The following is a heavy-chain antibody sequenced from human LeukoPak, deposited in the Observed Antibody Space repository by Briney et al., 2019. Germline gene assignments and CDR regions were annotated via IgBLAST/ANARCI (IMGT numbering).Heavy chain of an antibody. CDR3: ARDRGPPNIAAAPFGY. D-gene: IGHD6-13*01. J-gene: IGHJ4*02. CDR1: GYTFTSYY. V-gene: IGHV1-46*01. Sequence: ASVKVSCKASGYTFTSYYMHWVRQAPGQGLEWMGIINPSGGSTSYAQKFQGRVTMTRDTSTSTVYMELSSLRSEDTAVYYCARDRGPPNIAAAPFGYWGQGTLVTVSS. CDR2: INPSGGST.